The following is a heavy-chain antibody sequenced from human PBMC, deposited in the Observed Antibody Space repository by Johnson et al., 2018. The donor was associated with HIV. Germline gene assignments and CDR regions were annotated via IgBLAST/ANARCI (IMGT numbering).Heavy chain of an antibody. J-gene: IGHJ3*01. CDR3: AKDFGSSSWHAFDV. CDR2: IYSGGST. D-gene: IGHD6-13*01. V-gene: IGHV3-53*01. Sequence: VQLVESGGGLIQPGGSLRLSCAASGFTVSSNYMSWVRQAPGKGLEWVAVIYSGGSTYYADSVKGRFTISRDNSKNTLYLEMDSLRVEDTSVYYCAKDFGSSSWHAFDVWGQGTLVTVSS. CDR1: GFTVSSNY.